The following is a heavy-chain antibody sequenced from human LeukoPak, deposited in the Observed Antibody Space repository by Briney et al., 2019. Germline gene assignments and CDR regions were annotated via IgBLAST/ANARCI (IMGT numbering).Heavy chain of an antibody. J-gene: IGHJ6*03. Sequence: SVKVSCKASGGTFSSYTISWVRQAPGQGREWMGRIIPILGIANYAQKFQGRVTITADKSTSTAYMELSSLRSEDTAVYYCAMHDYDFWSGYHYYMDVWGKGTTVTVSS. CDR3: AMHDYDFWSGYHYYMDV. D-gene: IGHD3-3*01. CDR2: IIPILGIA. V-gene: IGHV1-69*02. CDR1: GGTFSSYT.